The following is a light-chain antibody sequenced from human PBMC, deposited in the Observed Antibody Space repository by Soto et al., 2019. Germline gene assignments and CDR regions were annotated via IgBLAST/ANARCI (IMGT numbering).Light chain of an antibody. CDR1: QTVIRN. CDR3: QQYNNWPS. Sequence: EVVMTQSPSTLSVSPGLRAALSCRASQTVIRNLAWYQQRPGQAPRLLIYDISNRAAGVPARFSGSGSETEFTLTIRSLQSEDFAVYFCQQYNNWPSFGQGTRLEIK. V-gene: IGKV3-15*01. J-gene: IGKJ5*01. CDR2: DIS.